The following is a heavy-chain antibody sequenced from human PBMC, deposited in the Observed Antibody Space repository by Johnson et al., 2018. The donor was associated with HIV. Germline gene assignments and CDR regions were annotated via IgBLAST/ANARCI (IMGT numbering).Heavy chain of an antibody. CDR3: ARDGRDLVTRGSFDV. Sequence: QVQLVESGGGVVQPGRSLRVSCAASGFTFSSYAMHWVRQAPGKGLEWVAVISYDGSNKYYADSVKGRFTISRDNSKNILYLQMNSLRPEDTAVYYCARDGRDLVTRGSFDVWGQGTVVTVSS. V-gene: IGHV3-30*14. CDR1: GFTFSSYA. D-gene: IGHD3-9*01. J-gene: IGHJ3*01. CDR2: ISYDGSNK.